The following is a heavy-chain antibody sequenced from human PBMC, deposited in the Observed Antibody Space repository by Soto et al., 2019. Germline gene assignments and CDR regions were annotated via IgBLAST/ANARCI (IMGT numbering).Heavy chain of an antibody. Sequence: QVQLVQSGAEVKKPGASVKVSCKASGYTFTSYYMHWVRQAPGQGLEWMGIINPSGGSTSYAQKFQGRVTMTRDTSTSTVYMELSSLRSEDTAVYYCARDKGNGIWSCYYYPDYWGQGTLVTVSS. J-gene: IGHJ4*02. CDR3: ARDKGNGIWSCYYYPDY. V-gene: IGHV1-46*01. D-gene: IGHD3-3*01. CDR1: GYTFTSYY. CDR2: INPSGGST.